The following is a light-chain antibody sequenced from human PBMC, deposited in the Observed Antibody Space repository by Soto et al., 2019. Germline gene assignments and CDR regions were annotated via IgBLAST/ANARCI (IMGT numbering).Light chain of an antibody. CDR2: EVS. J-gene: IGLJ3*02. CDR3: TSYSRYRVLV. Sequence: QSLLTQPACVSGSLGQSIPISCTGTISDIGGYKYVSWYQQHPGKAPKLIIFEVSNRPSGVSDRFSGSNSGNTASLTISGLQAEDEADYYCTSYSRYRVLVFGGGTKVTVL. CDR1: ISDIGGYKY. V-gene: IGLV2-14*01.